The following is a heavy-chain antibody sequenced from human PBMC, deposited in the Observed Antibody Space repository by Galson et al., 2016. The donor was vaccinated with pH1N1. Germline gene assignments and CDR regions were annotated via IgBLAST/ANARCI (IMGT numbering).Heavy chain of an antibody. V-gene: IGHV1-69*10. CDR3: ARMGSIETLFDD. Sequence: SVKVSCKASGDNFNFFAISWVRQAPGQGLEWLGGIIPVLGTPTYAQRFQGRVTITADRSTTTGYLELSSLTSEDTAVYYCARMGSIETLFDDWRQGTLLSVSP. CDR2: IIPVLGTP. CDR1: GDNFNFFA. J-gene: IGHJ4*02. D-gene: IGHD3-16*01.